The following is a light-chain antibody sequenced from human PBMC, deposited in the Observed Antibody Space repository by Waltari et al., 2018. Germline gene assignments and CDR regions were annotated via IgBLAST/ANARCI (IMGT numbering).Light chain of an antibody. CDR3: QVLDSGAIGV. V-gene: IGLV3-1*01. J-gene: IGLJ1*01. Sequence: SYDLTQSPSVSVSPGQTASITCSGDELEKKYVCWYQHKAGQSPVLVIYQDTKRPSETPERFSASNSGNTATLPFSGTHPMDESDYYCQVLDSGAIGVFGTGTKVTVL. CDR2: QDT. CDR1: ELEKKY.